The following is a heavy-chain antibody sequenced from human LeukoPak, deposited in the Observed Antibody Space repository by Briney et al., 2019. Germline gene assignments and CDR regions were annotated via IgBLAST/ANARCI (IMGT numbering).Heavy chain of an antibody. V-gene: IGHV3-23*01. CDR3: ARVGYYSSGPFSYFDY. J-gene: IGHJ4*02. D-gene: IGHD3-10*01. CDR1: GFTFDNSA. CDR2: INTGDIT. Sequence: GGSLRLSCAASGFTFDNSAMTWVRQAPEKGLEWVSTINTGDITFYANSVKGRFTISRDSSENTLYLQMNSLRVEDTAIYYCARVGYYSSGPFSYFDYWGQGTLVTVSS.